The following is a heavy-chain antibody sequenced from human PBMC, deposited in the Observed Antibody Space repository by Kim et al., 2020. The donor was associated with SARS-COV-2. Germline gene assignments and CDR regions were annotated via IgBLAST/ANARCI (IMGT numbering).Heavy chain of an antibody. CDR3: ARGPEDTIFGVVALDY. V-gene: IGHV4-59*09. J-gene: IGHJ4*02. D-gene: IGHD3-3*01. Sequence: PSPKSRVTLSVDTSKNQFSLKLGSVTAADTAVYYCARGPEDTIFGVVALDYWGQGTLVTVSS.